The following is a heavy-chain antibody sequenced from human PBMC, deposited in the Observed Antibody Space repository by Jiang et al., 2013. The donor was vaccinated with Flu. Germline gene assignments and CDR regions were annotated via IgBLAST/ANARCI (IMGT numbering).Heavy chain of an antibody. CDR2: GDPEDGKP. J-gene: IGHJ6*03. D-gene: IGHD5-12*01. V-gene: IGHV1-69-2*01. CDR3: ATDQKVSDIEATGPYNYYYMAF. CDR1: FTDYN. Sequence: FTDYNMHWVQQVPGKGLEWMGLGDPEDGKPVYAERFQGRVILTADTSTDTAYMELSSLRSEDTAVYYCATDQKVSDIEATGPYNYYYMAFWGKGTTVIVSS.